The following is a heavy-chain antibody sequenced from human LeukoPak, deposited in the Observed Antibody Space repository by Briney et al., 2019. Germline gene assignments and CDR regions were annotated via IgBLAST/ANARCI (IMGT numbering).Heavy chain of an antibody. Sequence: PGGSLRLSCAASGFTFSNYAIHWARQAPGKGLEYVSAISGDGGSTYYANSVKGRFTISRDNSKNTLYLQMGSLRAEDMAVYYCARVSWFGEINHAFDIWGQGTMVTVSS. J-gene: IGHJ3*02. V-gene: IGHV3-64*01. D-gene: IGHD3-10*01. CDR1: GFTFSNYA. CDR3: ARVSWFGEINHAFDI. CDR2: ISGDGGST.